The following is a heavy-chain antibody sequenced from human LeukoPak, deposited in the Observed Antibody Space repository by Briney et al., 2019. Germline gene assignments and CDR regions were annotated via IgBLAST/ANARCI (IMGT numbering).Heavy chain of an antibody. J-gene: IGHJ4*02. V-gene: IGHV1-18*01. CDR1: GYTFTSYD. CDR2: ISAYNGNT. CDR3: ARDRTIQDYFDY. D-gene: IGHD5-24*01. Sequence: ASVKVSCKASGYTFTSYDINWVRQAPGQGLEWMGWISAYNGNTNYAQKLQGRVTMTTDTSTSTAYMELRSLRSDDTAVYYCARDRTIQDYFDYWGQGTLVTVSS.